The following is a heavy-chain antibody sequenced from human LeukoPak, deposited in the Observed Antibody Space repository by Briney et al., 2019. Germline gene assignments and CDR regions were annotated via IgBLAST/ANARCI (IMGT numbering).Heavy chain of an antibody. J-gene: IGHJ4*02. V-gene: IGHV3-21*01. CDR3: ASSLHYDSSDRPAADY. CDR2: ISSSSSDI. CDR1: GFTFSVYT. D-gene: IGHD3-22*01. Sequence: PGGSLRLSCTASGFTFSVYTVTWVRQAPGKGLEWVSSISSSSSDIYYADSVKGRFTISRDNAENSLYLQMNSLRAEDTAVYYCASSLHYDSSDRPAADYWGQETLVTVSS.